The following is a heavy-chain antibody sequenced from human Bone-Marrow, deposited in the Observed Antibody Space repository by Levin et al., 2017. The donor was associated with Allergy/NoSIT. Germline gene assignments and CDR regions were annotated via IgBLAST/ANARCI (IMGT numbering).Heavy chain of an antibody. CDR1: GYTFTSYY. CDR2: INPSGGST. V-gene: IGHV1-46*01. CDR3: ARDLSRIYSYGYVAPGY. D-gene: IGHD5-18*01. J-gene: IGHJ4*02. Sequence: ASVKVSCKASGYTFTSYYMHWVRQAPGQGLEWMGIINPSGGSTSYAQKFQGRVTMTRDTSTSTVYMELSSLRSEDTAVYYCARDLSRIYSYGYVAPGYWGQGTLVTVSS.